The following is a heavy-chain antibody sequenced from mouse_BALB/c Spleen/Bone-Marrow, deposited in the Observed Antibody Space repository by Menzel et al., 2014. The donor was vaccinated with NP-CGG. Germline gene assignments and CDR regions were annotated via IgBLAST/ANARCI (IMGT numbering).Heavy chain of an antibody. J-gene: IGHJ3*01. D-gene: IGHD3-1*01. V-gene: IGHV1-74*01. CDR2: IHPSGSET. CDR3: SSSRGEGY. CDR1: GYSFTSYW. Sequence: QVQLQQSGAELERPRASVRLSCKASGYSFTSYWMNWVKQRPGQGLEWIGMIHPSGSETRLNQNFKDEATLTVDKSSSTAYMQLSSPTSEDSAVYYCSSSRGEGYWGQGTLVTVSA.